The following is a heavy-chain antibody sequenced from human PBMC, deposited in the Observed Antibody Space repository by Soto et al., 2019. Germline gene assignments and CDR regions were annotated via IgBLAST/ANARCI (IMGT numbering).Heavy chain of an antibody. Sequence: QVQLVQSGAEVKKPGASVKVSCKASGYTFTGYYMHWVRQAPGQGPEWMGWINPNSGGTNYAQKFQGRVTMTRDTSISTAYMELSRLRSDDTAVYYCARSPVGVRLSSEGHWFDPWGQGTLVTVSS. CDR1: GYTFTGYY. V-gene: IGHV1-2*02. J-gene: IGHJ5*02. CDR3: ARSPVGVRLSSEGHWFDP. D-gene: IGHD3-3*01. CDR2: INPNSGGT.